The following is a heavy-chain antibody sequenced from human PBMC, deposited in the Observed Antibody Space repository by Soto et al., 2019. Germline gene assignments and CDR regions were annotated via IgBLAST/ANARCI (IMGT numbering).Heavy chain of an antibody. CDR1: GFTFSSYA. J-gene: IGHJ4*02. CDR3: AQDPRISGIDY. CDR2: ISANGGRT. V-gene: IGHV3-23*01. Sequence: EVQLLESGGGLVQPGGSLRLSCGASGFTFSSYAMSWVRQAPGKAPEWVSGISANGGRTDYADSVRGRFTMSIDNSKNTVYSQINSLRAEDTAVYYCAQDPRISGIDYWGQGTLVTVSS. D-gene: IGHD1-20*01.